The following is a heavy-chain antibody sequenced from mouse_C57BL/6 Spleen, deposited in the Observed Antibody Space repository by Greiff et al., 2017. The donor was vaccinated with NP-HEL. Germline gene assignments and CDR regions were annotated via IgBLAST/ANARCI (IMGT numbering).Heavy chain of an antibody. V-gene: IGHV1-61*01. D-gene: IGHD2-3*01. Sequence: QVHVKQSGAELVRPGSSVKLSCKASGYTFTSYWMDWVKQRPGQGLEWIGNIYPSDSETHYNQKFKDKATLTVDKSSSTAYMQLSSLTSEDSAVYYCARGDGPFDYWGQGTTLTVSS. CDR2: IYPSDSET. J-gene: IGHJ2*01. CDR1: GYTFTSYW. CDR3: ARGDGPFDY.